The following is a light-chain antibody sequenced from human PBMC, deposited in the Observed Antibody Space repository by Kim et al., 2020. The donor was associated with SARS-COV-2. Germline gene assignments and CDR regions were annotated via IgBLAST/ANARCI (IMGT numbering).Light chain of an antibody. CDR3: QSYDSSLSGPYV. CDR1: SSNSGAGYY. Sequence: VTVACTGTSSNSGAGYYVHWDQQLPEPAPKLLISGNSNGPSGVPDRFSGSKSGTSASLAITGLQAEDEAYYYCQSYDSSLSGPYVFGTGTKVTVL. J-gene: IGLJ1*01. V-gene: IGLV1-40*01. CDR2: GNS.